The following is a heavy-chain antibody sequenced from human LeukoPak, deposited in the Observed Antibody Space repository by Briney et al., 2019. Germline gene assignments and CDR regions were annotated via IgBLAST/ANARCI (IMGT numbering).Heavy chain of an antibody. Sequence: GASVKVSCKASGYTFTGYYMHWVRQAPGQGLEWMGWINPNSGGTNSAQKFQGRVTMTRDTSINTAYMELNRLRSDDTAVYYCARENGDTYYYDSSGYCDYWGQGTLVTVSS. CDR1: GYTFTGYY. CDR2: INPNSGGT. V-gene: IGHV1-2*02. D-gene: IGHD3-22*01. CDR3: ARENGDTYYYDSSGYCDY. J-gene: IGHJ4*02.